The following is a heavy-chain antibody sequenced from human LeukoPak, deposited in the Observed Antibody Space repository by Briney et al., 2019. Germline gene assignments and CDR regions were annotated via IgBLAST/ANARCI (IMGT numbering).Heavy chain of an antibody. CDR2: ISRNGDTI. J-gene: IGHJ4*02. V-gene: IGHV3-11*01. CDR1: RFTFSDYY. Sequence: GGSLRLSCAASRFTFSDYYMSWIRQAPGKGLEWVSYISRNGDTIFYADSVKGRFTISRDNGKNSLYLQMKRLRAEGTAVYYCARGYINFDYWGQGTLVTVSS. D-gene: IGHD5-24*01. CDR3: ARGYINFDY.